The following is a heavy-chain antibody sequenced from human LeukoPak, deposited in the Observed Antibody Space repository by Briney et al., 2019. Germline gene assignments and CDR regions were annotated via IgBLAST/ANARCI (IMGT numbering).Heavy chain of an antibody. D-gene: IGHD3-10*01. Sequence: GGSLRLSCAASGFTFSSYSMNRVRQAPGKGLEWVSYISSSSSTIYYADSVKGRFTISRDNAKNSLYLQMNSLRAEDTAMYYCARDPGRFGELLYSFDYWGQGTLVTVSS. CDR3: ARDPGRFGELLYSFDY. CDR1: GFTFSSYS. J-gene: IGHJ4*02. CDR2: ISSSSSTI. V-gene: IGHV3-48*04.